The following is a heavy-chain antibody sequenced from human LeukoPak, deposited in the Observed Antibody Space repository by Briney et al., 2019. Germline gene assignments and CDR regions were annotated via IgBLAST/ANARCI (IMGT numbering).Heavy chain of an antibody. CDR1: GGTFSSYA. CDR3: ASSTTVTSRYYYYYYYYMDV. D-gene: IGHD4-17*01. V-gene: IGHV1-69*05. Sequence: SVKVSCKASGGTFSSYAISWVRQAPGQGLGWMGGIIPIFGTANYAQKFQGRVTITTDESTSTAYMELSSLRSEDTAVYYCASSTTVTSRYYYYYYYYMDVWGKGTTVTVSS. J-gene: IGHJ6*03. CDR2: IIPIFGTA.